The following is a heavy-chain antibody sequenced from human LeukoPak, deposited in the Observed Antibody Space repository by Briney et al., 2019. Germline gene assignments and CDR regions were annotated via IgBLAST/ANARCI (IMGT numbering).Heavy chain of an antibody. CDR3: AADGLRYPDPYYFDY. D-gene: IGHD3-9*01. V-gene: IGHV1-24*01. CDR1: GYTLTVLS. Sequence: ASVKVSCKVSGYTLTVLSMHWVRQAPGKGLEWMGGFDPEDGETIYAQKFQGRVTMTEDTSTDTAYMELSSLRSEDTAVYYCAADGLRYPDPYYFDYWGQGTLVTVSS. J-gene: IGHJ4*02. CDR2: FDPEDGET.